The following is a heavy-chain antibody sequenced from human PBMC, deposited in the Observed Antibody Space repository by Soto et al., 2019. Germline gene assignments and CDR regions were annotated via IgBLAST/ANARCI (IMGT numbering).Heavy chain of an antibody. J-gene: IGHJ4*02. CDR3: ARYDYGDRKHDY. Sequence: QVQLQESGPGLVKPSETLSLTCTVSGGSVSSGSYYWSWIRQPPGKGLEWIGYIYYSGSTNYNPSLKSRVTISVATSKNQFSLKLSSVTAADTAVYYCARYDYGDRKHDYWGQGTLVTVSS. CDR1: GGSVSSGSYY. CDR2: IYYSGST. V-gene: IGHV4-61*01. D-gene: IGHD4-17*01.